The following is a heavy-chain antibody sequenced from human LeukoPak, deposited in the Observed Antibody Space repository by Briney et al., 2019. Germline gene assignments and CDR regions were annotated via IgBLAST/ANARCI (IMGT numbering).Heavy chain of an antibody. CDR3: AIVIYCSGGSCQRSEDFDI. Sequence: GTVSCKVSGYTFTDYYMHWVQQAPGKGLEWMGFVDPEDGETIYAEKSQGRITIAAATSPDTAYLALRSLSSEDTAVYYCAIVIYCSGGSCQRSEDFDIWGHGRMVTVSS. CDR1: GYTFTDYY. J-gene: IGHJ3*02. D-gene: IGHD2-15*01. V-gene: IGHV1-69-2*01. CDR2: VDPEDGET.